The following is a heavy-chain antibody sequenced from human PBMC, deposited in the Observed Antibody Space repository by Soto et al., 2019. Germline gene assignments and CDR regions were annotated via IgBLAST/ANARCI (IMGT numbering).Heavy chain of an antibody. Sequence: GESLKISCKGSGYSFTSYWIGLVRQMPGKGLEWMGIIYPGDSDTRYSPSLQGQVTISADKSFSTAYLQWSSLKASDTAMYYCARNTIAGAGNATNGPYYYYGMDVWGQGTTLTVSS. CDR1: GYSFTSYW. CDR3: ARNTIAGAGNATNGPYYYYGMDV. V-gene: IGHV5-51*01. D-gene: IGHD6-13*01. J-gene: IGHJ6*02. CDR2: IYPGDSDT.